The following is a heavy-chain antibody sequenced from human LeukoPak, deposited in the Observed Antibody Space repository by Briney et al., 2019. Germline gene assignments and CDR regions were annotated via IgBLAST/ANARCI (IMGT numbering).Heavy chain of an antibody. Sequence: PGGSLRLSCAASGFTFSSYAMSWVRQAPGKGLEWVSAISGSGGSTYYADSVRGRFAISRDNSKNTLYLQMNSLRAEDTAVYYRAKGQGITIFGVVITGFDYWGQGTLVTVSS. J-gene: IGHJ4*02. D-gene: IGHD3-3*01. CDR1: GFTFSSYA. CDR3: AKGQGITIFGVVITGFDY. CDR2: ISGSGGST. V-gene: IGHV3-23*01.